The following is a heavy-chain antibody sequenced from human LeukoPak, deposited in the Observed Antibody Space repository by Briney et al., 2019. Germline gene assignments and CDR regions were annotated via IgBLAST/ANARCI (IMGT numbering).Heavy chain of an antibody. CDR3: ARDLSRYYYDSSGYYPLDY. CDR2: ISAYNGNT. D-gene: IGHD3-22*01. V-gene: IGHV1-18*01. CDR1: GYTFTSYG. Sequence: ASVKVSCKASGYTFTSYGISWVRQAPGQGLEWMGWISAYNGNTNYAQKLQGRVTMTTDTSTSTAYMELRSLRSDDTAVYYCARDLSRYYYDSSGYYPLDYWGQGTLVTVSS. J-gene: IGHJ4*02.